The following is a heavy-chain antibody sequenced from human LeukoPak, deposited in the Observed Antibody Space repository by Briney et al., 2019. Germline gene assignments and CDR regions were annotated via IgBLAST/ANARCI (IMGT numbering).Heavy chain of an antibody. V-gene: IGHV3-7*03. J-gene: IGHJ4*02. CDR3: ARSLPYGTTRYGRSDF. CDR1: GFPFNAYW. D-gene: IGHD6-13*01. CDR2: IRQDGDTK. Sequence: GGSLRLSCAASGFPFNAYWMTWVRQAPGKGLEWVANIRQDGDTKYYVDSVKGRFTISRDNAMNSLYLQMNSLRAEDTAIYYCARSLPYGTTRYGRSDFWGQGTLVTVSS.